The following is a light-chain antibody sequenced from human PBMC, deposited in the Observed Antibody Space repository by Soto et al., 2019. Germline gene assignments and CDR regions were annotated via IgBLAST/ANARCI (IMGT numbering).Light chain of an antibody. CDR1: QSISSN. CDR2: GAS. CDR3: QHYNNWPPST. Sequence: EIVMTQSPATLSVSPGERVTLSCRASQSISSNLAWYQQKPGQAPRLLIYGASITATGIPARFSGSGSGTEFSLTISSLQSEDFAIYYCQHYNNWPPSTFGQGTKV. J-gene: IGKJ1*01. V-gene: IGKV3-15*01.